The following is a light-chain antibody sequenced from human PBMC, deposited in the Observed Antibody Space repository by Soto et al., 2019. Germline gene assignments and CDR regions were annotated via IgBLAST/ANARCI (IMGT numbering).Light chain of an antibody. CDR3: QQYGSSLKT. Sequence: DIVLTQSTGTLSLSPGERATLSCRASQSVSSSYLAWYQQKPGQAPRLLIYGASSRATGIPDRFSGSGSGTDFTLTISRLEPEDFAVYYCQQYGSSLKTFGQGTKLEIK. J-gene: IGKJ2*01. V-gene: IGKV3-20*01. CDR2: GAS. CDR1: QSVSSSY.